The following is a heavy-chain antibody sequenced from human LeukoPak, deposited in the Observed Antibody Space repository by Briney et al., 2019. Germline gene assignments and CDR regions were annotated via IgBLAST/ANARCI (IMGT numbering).Heavy chain of an antibody. CDR1: GGSIRDYY. J-gene: IGHJ4*02. V-gene: IGHV4-59*08. CDR3: ARRVGATTFDY. CDR2: IYYSGST. D-gene: IGHD1-26*01. Sequence: PSETLPLTCTVSGGSIRDYYWSWIRQPPGKGLEWIGYIYYSGSTNYNPSLKSRVTISVDTSKNQFSLKLSSVTAADTAVYYCARRVGATTFDYWGQGTLVTVSS.